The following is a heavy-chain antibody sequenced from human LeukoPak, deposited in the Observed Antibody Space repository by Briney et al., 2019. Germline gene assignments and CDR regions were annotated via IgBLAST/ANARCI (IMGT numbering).Heavy chain of an antibody. V-gene: IGHV3-48*03. CDR2: FAGSDTTK. Sequence: GGSLRLSWAASGSDFGSYEMNWVRQAPGKGREWVAYFAGSDTTKYYADSVRGRFTISRDTAKNSLYLQMNSLRAEDTALYYCTTLGYHLDSWGQGTLVTVSS. CDR3: TTLGYHLDS. D-gene: IGHD3-22*01. J-gene: IGHJ4*02. CDR1: GSDFGSYE.